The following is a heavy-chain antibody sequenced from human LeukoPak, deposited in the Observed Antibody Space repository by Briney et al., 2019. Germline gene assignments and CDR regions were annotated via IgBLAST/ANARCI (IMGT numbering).Heavy chain of an antibody. J-gene: IGHJ4*02. D-gene: IGHD2-8*01. V-gene: IGHV4-39*07. CDR3: ARDGCTNGVCHDY. Sequence: SETLSLTCTVSGGSISSSSYYWGWIRQPPGKGLEWIGSIYYSGSTYYNPSLKSRVTISVDTSKNQFSLKLSSVTAADTAVYYCARDGCTNGVCHDYWGQGTLVTVSS. CDR1: GGSISSSSYY. CDR2: IYYSGST.